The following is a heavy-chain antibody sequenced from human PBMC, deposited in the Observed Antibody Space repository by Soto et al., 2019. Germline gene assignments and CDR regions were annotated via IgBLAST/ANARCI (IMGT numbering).Heavy chain of an antibody. Sequence: QVQLQESGPGLVKPSQTLSLTCSVSGGSISSGYYYWSWIRQPPGKGLEWIGNIYYSGNTYYNPSLKSRLIISIGPAKNPFSLKGGSVASPDPAVFFFASSSPYGMGVWGQGTTVTVSS. J-gene: IGHJ6*02. CDR3: ASSSPYGMGV. CDR1: GGSISSGYYY. V-gene: IGHV4-30-4*01. CDR2: IYYSGNT.